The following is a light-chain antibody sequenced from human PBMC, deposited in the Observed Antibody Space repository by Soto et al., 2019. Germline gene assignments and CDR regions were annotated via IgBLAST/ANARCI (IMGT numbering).Light chain of an antibody. CDR2: NNN. Sequence: QSVLPQPPSASGTPGQKVTISCSGSSYNIGPNAVNWYQQLPGTAPKLLLYNNNQRPSGVSDRFSGSKSGTSASLAISGLQSDDEADYHCAAWDDSLNGLVFGTGTKLTVL. CDR1: SYNIGPNA. J-gene: IGLJ1*01. V-gene: IGLV1-44*01. CDR3: AAWDDSLNGLV.